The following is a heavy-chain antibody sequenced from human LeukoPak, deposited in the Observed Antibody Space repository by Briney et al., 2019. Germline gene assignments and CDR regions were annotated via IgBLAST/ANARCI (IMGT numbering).Heavy chain of an antibody. D-gene: IGHD3-10*01. Sequence: SETLSLTCTVSGGSITSDYWSWIRQSPGKGLEWIGYFSYSGSTHYSPSLTSRVAISVDTSRNQFSLKLKSVTAADTAVYYCARERRSGTYYYFDYWGQGILVTVSS. CDR2: FSYSGST. V-gene: IGHV4-59*12. J-gene: IGHJ4*02. CDR1: GGSITSDY. CDR3: ARERRSGTYYYFDY.